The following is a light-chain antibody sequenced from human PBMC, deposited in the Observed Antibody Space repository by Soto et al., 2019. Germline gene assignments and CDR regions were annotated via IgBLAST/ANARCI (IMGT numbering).Light chain of an antibody. CDR1: RSNIGSQV. CDR3: GSWDSSLTYV. J-gene: IGLJ1*01. Sequence: QSVLTQPPSASGAPGQRVTISCSGSRSNIGSQVVQWFQHIPGTAPKLLMQNNNERPSGVPDRFSGSQSGTSATLGITGLQTGDEAVYYCGSWDSSLTYVFGTGTKLTVL. V-gene: IGLV1-44*01. CDR2: NNN.